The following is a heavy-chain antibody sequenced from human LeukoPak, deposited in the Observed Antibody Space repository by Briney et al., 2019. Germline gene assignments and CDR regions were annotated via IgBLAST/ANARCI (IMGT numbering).Heavy chain of an antibody. CDR2: IYYSGST. D-gene: IGHD3-22*01. Sequence: SETLSLTCTVSGGSISSYYWSWIRQPPGKGLEWIGYIYYSGSTNYNPSLKSRVTISVDTSKNQFSLKLNCVSPADTAVHYCARQYYYVSSPDYWLQGTMVTVSS. V-gene: IGHV4-59*12. CDR1: GGSISSYY. CDR3: ARQYYYVSSPDY. J-gene: IGHJ4*02.